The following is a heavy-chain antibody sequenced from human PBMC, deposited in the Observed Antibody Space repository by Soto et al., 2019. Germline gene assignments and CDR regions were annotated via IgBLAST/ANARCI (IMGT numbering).Heavy chain of an antibody. CDR2: IRPYNGNT. V-gene: IGHV1-18*01. CDR1: GYMFISYV. CDR3: VRDLDGSGSYYTDY. D-gene: IGHD3-10*01. Sequence: ASVKVSCKASGYMFISYVINWVRQAPGQGLEWMGWIRPYNGNTNYAQKFQGRVTMTTDTSTSTAYMEMRSLRSDDTAVYYCVRDLDGSGSYYTDYWGPGTLVTVSS. J-gene: IGHJ4*02.